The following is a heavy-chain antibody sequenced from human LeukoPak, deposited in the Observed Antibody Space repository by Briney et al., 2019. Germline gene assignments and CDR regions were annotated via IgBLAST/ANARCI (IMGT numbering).Heavy chain of an antibody. Sequence: GGSLRLSCVASEFTFSSFELNWVRQAPGKGLEWISYISNVGDTQHYADSVKGRFTISRDNARNSLFLQMNSLTAEDTGVYYCARDRSKVTAYDDALDIWGQGTMVIVSS. D-gene: IGHD2-21*02. J-gene: IGHJ3*02. CDR1: EFTFSSFE. V-gene: IGHV3-48*03. CDR3: ARDRSKVTAYDDALDI. CDR2: ISNVGDTQ.